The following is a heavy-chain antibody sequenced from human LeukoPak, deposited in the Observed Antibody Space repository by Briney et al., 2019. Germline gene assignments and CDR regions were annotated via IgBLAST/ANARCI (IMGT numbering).Heavy chain of an antibody. V-gene: IGHV1-2*06. CDR2: INPNSGGT. D-gene: IGHD6-13*01. CDR3: ARVIRFNAAGPQYYFDY. J-gene: IGHJ4*02. CDR1: GYTFTGYY. Sequence: GASVKVSCKASGYTFTGYYMHWVRQAPGQGLEWMGRINPNSGGTNYAQKFQGRVTMTRDTSISTAYMELSRLRSDDTAVYYCARVIRFNAAGPQYYFDYWGQGTLVTVSS.